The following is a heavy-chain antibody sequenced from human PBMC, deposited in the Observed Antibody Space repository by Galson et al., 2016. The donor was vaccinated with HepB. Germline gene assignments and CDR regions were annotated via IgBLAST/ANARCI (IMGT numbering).Heavy chain of an antibody. V-gene: IGHV4-34*01. CDR2: INHIGST. J-gene: IGHJ6*03. CDR3: ARGRGYCSSPSCNYYYYYMDV. D-gene: IGHD2-2*01. CDR1: GGSFSGYY. Sequence: CAVDGGSFSGYYWSWIRQPPGKGLEWIGEINHIGSTNYNPSLKSRVTILVDTSKKQFSLRLTSVTAADTAVYYCARGRGYCSSPSCNYYYYYMDVWGKGTTVTVSS.